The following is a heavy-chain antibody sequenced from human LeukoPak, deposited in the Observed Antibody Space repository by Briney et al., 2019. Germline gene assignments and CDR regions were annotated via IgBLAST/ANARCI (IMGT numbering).Heavy chain of an antibody. J-gene: IGHJ6*02. CDR2: ISGSGGST. D-gene: IGHD2-15*01. CDR3: AKDLGYCSGGSCYSPDYGMDV. CDR1: GFTFSDYY. Sequence: GGSLRLSCAASGFTFSDYYMSWVRQAPGKGLEWVSAISGSGGSTYYADSVKGRFTISRDNSKNTLYLQMNSLRAEDTAVYYCAKDLGYCSGGSCYSPDYGMDVWGQGTTVTVSS. V-gene: IGHV3-23*01.